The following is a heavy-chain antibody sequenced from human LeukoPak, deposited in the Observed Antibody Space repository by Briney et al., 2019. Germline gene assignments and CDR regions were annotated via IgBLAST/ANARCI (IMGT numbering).Heavy chain of an antibody. CDR1: GYSISGGYY. J-gene: IGHJ5*02. CDR3: ARVAMVRGWRPSNWFDP. V-gene: IGHV4-38-2*02. D-gene: IGHD3-10*01. Sequence: PSETLSLTCTVSGYSISGGYYWGWIRQPPGKGLEWIGSIYYSGSTYYNPSLKSRVTISVDTSKNQFSLKLSSVTAADTAVYYCARVAMVRGWRPSNWFDPWGQGTLVTVSS. CDR2: IYYSGST.